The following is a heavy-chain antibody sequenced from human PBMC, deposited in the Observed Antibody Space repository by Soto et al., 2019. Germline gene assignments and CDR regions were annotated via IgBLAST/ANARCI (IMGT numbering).Heavy chain of an antibody. CDR2: ISYDGSNK. D-gene: IGHD3-9*01. J-gene: IGHJ6*03. CDR1: GFTFSSYG. Sequence: QVQLVESGGGVVQPGRSLRLSCAASGFTFSSYGMHWVRQAPGKGLEWVAVISYDGSNKYYADSVKGRFTISRDNSKNTMYLQMNILRAEDTAVYYCAKDLRYFDWLLYRDYYYYMDVWGKGTTVTVSS. V-gene: IGHV3-30*18. CDR3: AKDLRYFDWLLYRDYYYYMDV.